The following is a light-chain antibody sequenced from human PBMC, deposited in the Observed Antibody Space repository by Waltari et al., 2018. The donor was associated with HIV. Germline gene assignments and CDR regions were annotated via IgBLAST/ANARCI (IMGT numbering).Light chain of an antibody. J-gene: IGKJ4*01. CDR2: GAS. CDR1: QSVSTN. Sequence: EIVMTQSPVTLSVSPGERATLSCWASQSVSTNLAWYQQKPVQAPRLLIYGASTRATGTPARFSASGSGTEFTLTISSLQSEDFAVYHCQHYNNWPITFGGGTKVEIK. CDR3: QHYNNWPIT. V-gene: IGKV3D-15*01.